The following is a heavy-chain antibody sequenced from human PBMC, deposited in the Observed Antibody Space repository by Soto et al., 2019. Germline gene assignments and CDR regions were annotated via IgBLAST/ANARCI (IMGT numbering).Heavy chain of an antibody. CDR1: GDAISNYY. CDR2: VHESGST. D-gene: IGHD1-20*01. CDR3: ARGTRALITSFFAY. V-gene: IGHV4-59*03. Sequence: NPSETLSLTCSVSGDAISNYYWSWIRQTPGRGLEWIGRVHESGSTDYNPSLRGRVIISLHTSKSQFSLSLRSATAADTATYYCARGTRALITSFFAYWGQGIPVTVSS. J-gene: IGHJ4*02.